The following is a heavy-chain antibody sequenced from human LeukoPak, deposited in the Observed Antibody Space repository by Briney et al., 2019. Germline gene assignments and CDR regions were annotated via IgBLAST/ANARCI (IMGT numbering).Heavy chain of an antibody. J-gene: IGHJ4*02. CDR2: ISGYNGYT. Sequence: ASVKVSCKASGYTFTNYGVSWVRQAPGQGLEWMGWISGYNGYTSYAQKFQFRVTMTTDTSTSTAYMELRSLRSDDTAVYYCARAALGYGGNSAFDYWGQGTLVTVSS. V-gene: IGHV1-18*01. D-gene: IGHD4-23*01. CDR1: GYTFTNYG. CDR3: ARAALGYGGNSAFDY.